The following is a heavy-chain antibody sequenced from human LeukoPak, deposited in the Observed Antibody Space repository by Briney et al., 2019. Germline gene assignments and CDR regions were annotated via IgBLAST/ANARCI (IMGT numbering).Heavy chain of an antibody. CDR3: AKTPRNYPPGHMDV. Sequence: GGSLRLSCTASAAIFSSNAMHWVRQAPGKGLEWVAFIRYDGSSKYYADSVKGRFTISRDTSKNTSYLQMNSLRLEDTALYYCAKTPRNYPPGHMDVWGKGTTVTISS. CDR1: AAIFSSNA. CDR2: IRYDGSSK. V-gene: IGHV3-30*02. D-gene: IGHD5-24*01. J-gene: IGHJ6*03.